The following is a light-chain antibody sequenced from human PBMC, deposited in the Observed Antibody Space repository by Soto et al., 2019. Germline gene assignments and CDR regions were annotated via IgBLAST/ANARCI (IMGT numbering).Light chain of an antibody. CDR3: QQYNTYPET. Sequence: DIQMTQSPSTLSASVGDRVTITFRASRSISSWLAWYQQKAGKAPKLLIYDASTLESGVPSRFSGSGSGTEFTLTITSLQPDDFATYYCQQYNTYPETFGQGTKVDI. CDR1: RSISSW. J-gene: IGKJ1*01. V-gene: IGKV1-5*01. CDR2: DAS.